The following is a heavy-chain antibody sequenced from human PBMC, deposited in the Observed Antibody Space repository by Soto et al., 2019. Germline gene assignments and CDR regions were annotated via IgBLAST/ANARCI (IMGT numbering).Heavy chain of an antibody. V-gene: IGHV5-51*01. CDR2: IYPGDSDT. CDR1: GYSFTSYW. CDR3: ARGQTFRHYGSIWFDP. D-gene: IGHD3-10*01. Sequence: PGESLKISCKGSGYSFTSYWIGWVRQMPGKGLEWMGIIYPGDSDTRYSPSFQGQVTISADKSISTAYLQWSSLKASDTAMYYCARGQTFRHYGSIWFDPWGQGTLVTVSS. J-gene: IGHJ5*02.